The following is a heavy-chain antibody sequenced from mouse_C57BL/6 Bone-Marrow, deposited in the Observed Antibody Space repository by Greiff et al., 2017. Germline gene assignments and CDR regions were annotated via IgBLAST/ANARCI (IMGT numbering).Heavy chain of an antibody. Sequence: QVQLQQPGAELVMPGASVKLSCKASGYTFTSYWMPWVKQRPGQGLEWIGEIDPSDSYTNYNQKFKGKSTLTVDKSSSTAYMQLSSLTSEASAVYSGARPYYYGSSCAMDYWGQGTTVTVSS. CDR2: IDPSDSYT. V-gene: IGHV1-69*01. J-gene: IGHJ4*01. CDR3: ARPYYYGSSCAMDY. D-gene: IGHD1-1*01. CDR1: GYTFTSYW.